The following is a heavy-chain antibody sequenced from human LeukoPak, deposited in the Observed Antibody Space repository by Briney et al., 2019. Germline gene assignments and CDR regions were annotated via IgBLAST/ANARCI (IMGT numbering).Heavy chain of an antibody. CDR1: RGTFSSYA. V-gene: IGHV1-69*06. D-gene: IGHD3-22*01. J-gene: IGHJ3*02. CDR3: ARDRDSSGFLDAFDI. CDR2: IIPIFGTA. Sequence: SVKVSYKASRGTFSSYAISWVRQAPGQGLEWRGGIIPIFGTANYAQKLQGRVTITADKSTSTAYMELSSLRSEDTAVYYCARDRDSSGFLDAFDIWGQGTMVTVSS.